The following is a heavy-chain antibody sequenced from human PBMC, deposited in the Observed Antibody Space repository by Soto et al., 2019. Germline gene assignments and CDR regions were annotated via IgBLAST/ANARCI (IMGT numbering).Heavy chain of an antibody. Sequence: PSETLSLTCTVSGGSISSYYWSWIRQPPGKGLEWIGYIYYSGSTNYNPSLKSRVTISVDTSKNQFSLKLSSVTAADTAVYYCARHYIAARQAIDYWGQGTLVTVSS. V-gene: IGHV4-59*08. CDR2: IYYSGST. CDR3: ARHYIAARQAIDY. CDR1: GGSISSYY. J-gene: IGHJ4*02. D-gene: IGHD6-6*01.